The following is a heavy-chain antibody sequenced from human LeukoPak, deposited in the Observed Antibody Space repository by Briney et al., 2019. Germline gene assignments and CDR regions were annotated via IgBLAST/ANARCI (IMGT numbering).Heavy chain of an antibody. V-gene: IGHV4-59*01. D-gene: IGHD3-16*01. J-gene: IGHJ6*03. CDR2: IYYSGYT. CDR1: GGSISSYY. Sequence: PSETLSLTCTVSGGSISSYYWSWIRQPPGKGLKWTGNIYYSGYTTYSPSLRSRVTISVDTSKNQFSLKLSSVTAADTAVYYCARETSQKGAHYMDVWGKGTTITISS. CDR3: ARETSQKGAHYMDV.